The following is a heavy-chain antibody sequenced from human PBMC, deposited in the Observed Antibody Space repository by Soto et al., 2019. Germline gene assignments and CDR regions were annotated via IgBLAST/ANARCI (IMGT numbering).Heavy chain of an antibody. V-gene: IGHV1-2*02. CDR3: ARDEGIVVVPAALSVNYYGMDV. CDR2: INPNSGGT. Sequence: ASLKVSCKASGYTFTGYYMHWLRQAPGQGLEWMGWINPNSGGTNYAQKFQGRVTMTRDTSISTAYMELSRLRSDDTAVYYCARDEGIVVVPAALSVNYYGMDVWGQGTTVTVSS. D-gene: IGHD2-2*01. J-gene: IGHJ6*02. CDR1: GYTFTGYY.